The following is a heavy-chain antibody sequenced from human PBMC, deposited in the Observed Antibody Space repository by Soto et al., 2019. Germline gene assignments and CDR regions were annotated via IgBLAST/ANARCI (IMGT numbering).Heavy chain of an antibody. CDR3: ARGYFDSGHGYDL. J-gene: IGHJ5*02. D-gene: IGHD3-10*01. CDR2: IFTRDSET. Sequence: PGESLKISCKGPGHLFNNHWIGWVRQTPGKGLEWMGLIFTRDSETKTSPSFQGHVSFSVDNSINTVYLQWTSLKTTDTGIYFCARGYFDSGHGYDLWGPGTLVTVSS. CDR1: GHLFNNHW. V-gene: IGHV5-51*01.